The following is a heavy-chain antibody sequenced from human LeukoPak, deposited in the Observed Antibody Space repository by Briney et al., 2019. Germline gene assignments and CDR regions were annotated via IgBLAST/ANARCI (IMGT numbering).Heavy chain of an antibody. CDR1: GGSISSITYY. V-gene: IGHV4-39*07. CDR3: ARGQARLSWFDP. CDR2: MYYRGNT. D-gene: IGHD6-19*01. J-gene: IGHJ5*02. Sequence: PSETLSLTCTVSGGSISSITYYWGWIRQPPGKGLEWVGHMYYRGNTYYNPSLKSRVTISVDTSKNQFSLKLSSVTAADTAVYYCARGQARLSWFDPWGQGTLVTVSS.